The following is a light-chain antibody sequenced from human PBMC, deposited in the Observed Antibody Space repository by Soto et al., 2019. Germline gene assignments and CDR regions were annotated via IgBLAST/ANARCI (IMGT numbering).Light chain of an antibody. CDR1: SSDVGGYNY. Sequence: QSALTQPASVSGSLGQSITISCTGTSSDVGGYNYVSWYQQHPGKAPKLMIFEVSNRPSGVSNRFSGSKSGNTASLTISGLQAEDEADYYCNSYTRSSTLVFGGGTKVTVL. V-gene: IGLV2-14*01. CDR3: NSYTRSSTLV. CDR2: EVS. J-gene: IGLJ2*01.